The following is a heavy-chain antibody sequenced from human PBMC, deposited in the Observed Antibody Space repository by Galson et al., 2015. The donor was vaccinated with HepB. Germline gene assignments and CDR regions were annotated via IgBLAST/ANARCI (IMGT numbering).Heavy chain of an antibody. J-gene: IGHJ6*03. Sequence: SLRLSCAAAGVTFDRFAMTRAPPTPGEGLEWVSSSSDKGGSTASSEYMKSSFNPSTDNTQNTLQLQMSSLRAEDTAVYYCAVPLGYCSSASCYFSAEQYSYMDVWGKGTTVTVSS. D-gene: IGHD2-2*01. CDR1: GVTFDRFA. CDR3: AVPLGYCSSASCYFSAEQYSYMDV. CDR2: SSDKGGST. V-gene: IGHV3-23*01.